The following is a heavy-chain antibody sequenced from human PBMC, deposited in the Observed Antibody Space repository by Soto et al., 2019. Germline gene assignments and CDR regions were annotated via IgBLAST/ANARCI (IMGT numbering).Heavy chain of an antibody. D-gene: IGHD2-21*02. J-gene: IGHJ6*02. Sequence: ASVKVSCKASGGTFSSYAISWVRQAPGQGLEWMGGIIPTFGTANYAQKFQGRVTITADESTSTAYMELSSLRSEDTAVYYCARVVTPPSYYYYGMDVWGQGTTVTVSS. CDR1: GGTFSSYA. CDR2: IIPTFGTA. V-gene: IGHV1-69*13. CDR3: ARVVTPPSYYYYGMDV.